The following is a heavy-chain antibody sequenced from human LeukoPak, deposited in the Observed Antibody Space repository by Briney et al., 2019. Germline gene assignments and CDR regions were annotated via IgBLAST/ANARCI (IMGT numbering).Heavy chain of an antibody. J-gene: IGHJ6*02. Sequence: GGSLRLSCAASGFTFSSYAMHWVRQAPGKGLEWVAVISYDGSNKYYADSVKGRFTISRDNSKNTLYLQMNSLRAEDTAVYYCARTYSSDDYYYCYGMDVWGQGTTVTVSS. CDR1: GFTFSSYA. CDR3: ARTYSSDDYYYCYGMDV. D-gene: IGHD6-19*01. V-gene: IGHV3-30-3*01. CDR2: ISYDGSNK.